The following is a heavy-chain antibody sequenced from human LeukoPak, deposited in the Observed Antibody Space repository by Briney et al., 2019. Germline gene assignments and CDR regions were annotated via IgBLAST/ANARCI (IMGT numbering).Heavy chain of an antibody. Sequence: GGSLRLSCAASGFTFSSYSMNWVRQAPGKGLEWVSVIYSGGSTYYADSVKGRFTISRDNSKNTLYLQMNSLRAEDTAVYYCARSELDIVVVPAATDYWGQGTLVTVSS. V-gene: IGHV3-66*02. CDR3: ARSELDIVVVPAATDY. CDR1: GFTFSSYS. D-gene: IGHD2-2*03. CDR2: IYSGGST. J-gene: IGHJ4*02.